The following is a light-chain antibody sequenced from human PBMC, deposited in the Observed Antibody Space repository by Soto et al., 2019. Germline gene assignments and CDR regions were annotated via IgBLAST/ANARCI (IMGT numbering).Light chain of an antibody. CDR1: QSISSY. V-gene: IGKV1-5*01. CDR3: QQYNSYSPYT. Sequence: DIQMTQSPSSLSASVGDRVNITCRASQSISSYLNWYQQKPGKAPKLLIYAASSLQSGVPSRFSGSGSGTEFTLTISSLQPDDFATYYCQQYNSYSPYTFGQGTKVDI. J-gene: IGKJ2*01. CDR2: AAS.